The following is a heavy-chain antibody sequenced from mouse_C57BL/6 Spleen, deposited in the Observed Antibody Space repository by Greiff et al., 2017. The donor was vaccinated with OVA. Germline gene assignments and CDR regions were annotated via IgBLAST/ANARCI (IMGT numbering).Heavy chain of an antibody. V-gene: IGHV5-17*01. D-gene: IGHD2-4*01. CDR1: GFTFSDYG. J-gene: IGHJ2*01. Sequence: EVQLQQSGGGLVKPGGSLKLSCAASGFTFSDYGMHWVRQAPEKGLEWVAYISSGSSTIYYADTVKGRFTISRDNAKNTLFLQMTSLRSEDTAMYYCARRSYDYRYFDYWGQGTTLTVSS. CDR2: ISSGSSTI. CDR3: ARRSYDYRYFDY.